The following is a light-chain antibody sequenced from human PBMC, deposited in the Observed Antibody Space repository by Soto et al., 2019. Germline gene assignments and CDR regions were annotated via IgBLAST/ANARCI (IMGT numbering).Light chain of an antibody. CDR1: SSDIGSYNF. V-gene: IGLV2-14*01. J-gene: IGLJ1*01. CDR2: GVT. Sequence: QSVLTQPASVSGSPGQSITISCTGTSSDIGSYNFVSWYQQYPGKAPKLMIYGVTNRPSGVSDRFSGSKTGNTASLTISGLQHEEEADYSCFSHRSGNSHVFGAGTKVTVL. CDR3: FSHRSGNSHV.